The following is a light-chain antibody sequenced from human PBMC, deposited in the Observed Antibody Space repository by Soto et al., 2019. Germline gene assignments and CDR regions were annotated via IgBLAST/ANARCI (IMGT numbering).Light chain of an antibody. CDR2: KNN. V-gene: IGLV1-44*01. Sequence: QSVLTQPNSASGTPGQRVTISCSGSISNIVSNTVNWYQQLPGTANKFLIYKNNQRPSGVPDRFSGSKSGNSASLAISGLQYEDQAVYYCQAWYDSLKGVLFGGGNKLPVL. J-gene: IGLJ2*01. CDR1: ISNIVSNT. CDR3: QAWYDSLKGVL.